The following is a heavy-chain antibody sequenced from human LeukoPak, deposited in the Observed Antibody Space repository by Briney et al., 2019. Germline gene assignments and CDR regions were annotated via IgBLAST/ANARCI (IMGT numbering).Heavy chain of an antibody. CDR2: ISGSGGST. V-gene: IGHV3-23*01. D-gene: IGHD1-26*01. Sequence: GGSLRLSCAASGFTFSSYAMSWVRQAPGKGLEWVSAISGSGGSTYYADSVKGRFTISRDNSKNTLYLQMNSLRAEDTAVYYCAKDALGIVGPQPEYYFDYWGQGTLVTVSS. CDR1: GFTFSSYA. CDR3: AKDALGIVGPQPEYYFDY. J-gene: IGHJ4*02.